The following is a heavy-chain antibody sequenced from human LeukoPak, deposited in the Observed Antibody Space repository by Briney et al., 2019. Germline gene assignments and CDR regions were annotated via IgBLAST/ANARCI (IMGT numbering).Heavy chain of an antibody. CDR1: GFTFSDYW. J-gene: IGHJ4*02. V-gene: IGHV3-74*01. CDR2: INSDGSHT. D-gene: IGHD4-17*01. Sequence: GGSLRLSCAAAGFTFSDYWMHCVRDAPGKGLVWVSRINSDGSHTDYADSVKGRFSLSRDNANNTLYLQVNSLRAEDTGVYYCTRGRSRYGDYVVYHWGQGALVTVSS. CDR3: TRGRSRYGDYVVYH.